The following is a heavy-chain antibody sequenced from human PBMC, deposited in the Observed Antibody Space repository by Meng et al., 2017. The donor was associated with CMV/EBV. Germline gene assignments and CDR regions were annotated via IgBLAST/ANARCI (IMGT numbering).Heavy chain of an antibody. V-gene: IGHV3-43*01. J-gene: IGHJ6*02. Sequence: GGSLRLSCAASGFTFDDYTMHWVRQAPGKGLEWVSLISWDGGSTYYADSVKGRFTSSRDNSKNSLYLQMNSLRTEDTALYYCAKDMGNPRGYYYGMDVWGLGTTVTVSS. CDR1: GFTFDDYT. CDR3: AKDMGNPRGYYYGMDV. CDR2: ISWDGGST. D-gene: IGHD7-27*01.